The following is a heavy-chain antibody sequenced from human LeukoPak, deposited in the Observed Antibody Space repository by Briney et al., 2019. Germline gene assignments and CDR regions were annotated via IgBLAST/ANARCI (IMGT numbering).Heavy chain of an antibody. Sequence: GASVKVSCKASGYTFTSYYMHWVRQAPGQALEWMGIINPSGVSTSYAQKFQGRVTMTRDTSTSTVYMELSSLRSEATAVYCCASQETRAYGDYADYWGQGTLVTVSS. D-gene: IGHD4-17*01. CDR1: GYTFTSYY. CDR3: ASQETRAYGDYADY. J-gene: IGHJ4*02. V-gene: IGHV1-46*03. CDR2: INPSGVST.